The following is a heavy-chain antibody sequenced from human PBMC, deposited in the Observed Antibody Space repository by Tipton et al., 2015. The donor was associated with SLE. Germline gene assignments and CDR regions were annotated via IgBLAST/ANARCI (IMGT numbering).Heavy chain of an antibody. CDR2: ISLGGST. CDR3: VRGHPHIVVVIGGGWFDP. D-gene: IGHD2-21*01. Sequence: TLSLTCAVYGGSFSGYYWTWIRRPPGKGLEWIGEISLGGSTNYNPSLKSRVTISVDTSKKQFSLKLNSVTAADTAVYYCVRGHPHIVVVIGGGWFDPWGQGTLFTVSS. J-gene: IGHJ5*02. V-gene: IGHV4-34*01. CDR1: GGSFSGYY.